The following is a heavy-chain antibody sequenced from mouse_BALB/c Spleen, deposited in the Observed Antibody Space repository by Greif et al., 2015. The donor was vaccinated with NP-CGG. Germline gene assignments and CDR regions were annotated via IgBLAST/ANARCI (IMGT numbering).Heavy chain of an antibody. D-gene: IGHD2-2*01. V-gene: IGHV1S22*01. Sequence: LQQSGSELVRPGASVKLSCKASGYTFTSYWMHWVKQRHGQGLEWIGNIYPGSGSTNYDEEFKSKGTLTVDTSSSTAYMHLSSLTSEDSAVYYCTRLYYGYAVHYFDYWGQGTTLTVSS. J-gene: IGHJ2*01. CDR3: TRLYYGYAVHYFDY. CDR1: GYTFTSYW. CDR2: IYPGSGST.